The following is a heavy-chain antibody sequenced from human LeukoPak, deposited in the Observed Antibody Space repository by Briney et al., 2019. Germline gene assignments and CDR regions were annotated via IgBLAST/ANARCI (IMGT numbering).Heavy chain of an antibody. CDR2: MNDNGGAI. CDR3: ARDYSGYGAIDY. Sequence: GGSLRLSCAASGFTFSSYEMNWVRQAPGKGLEWVSYMNDNGGAIYYADSVKGRFTISRDNAKNSLYLQMNSLRDEDSAVYYCARDYSGYGAIDYWGQGTLVTVSS. V-gene: IGHV3-48*03. CDR1: GFTFSSYE. D-gene: IGHD5-12*01. J-gene: IGHJ4*02.